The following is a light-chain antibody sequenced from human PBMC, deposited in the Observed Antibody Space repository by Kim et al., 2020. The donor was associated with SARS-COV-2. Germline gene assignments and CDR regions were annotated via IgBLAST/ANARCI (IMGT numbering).Light chain of an antibody. J-gene: IGLJ3*02. CDR2: GRN. V-gene: IGLV3-19*01. CDR3: KSRDSDGNVL. Sequence: SSELTQDPAVSVALGQTVRITCQGDSHRSYYATLYQQRPGQAPVLVTYGRNNRPSGIPDRFSGSSSGNTASLTISGAEAEDEADFYCKSRDSDGNVLFGGGTQLTVL. CDR1: SHRSYY.